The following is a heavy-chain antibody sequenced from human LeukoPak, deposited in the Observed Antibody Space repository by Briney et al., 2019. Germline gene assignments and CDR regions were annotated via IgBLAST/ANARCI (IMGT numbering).Heavy chain of an antibody. J-gene: IGHJ4*02. CDR3: ATDSVGATGAFDY. D-gene: IGHD1-26*01. CDR2: FDPEDGET. CDR1: GYTLTELS. V-gene: IGHV1-24*01. Sequence: ASVTVSFKVSGYTLTELSMHWVRQAPGKGLEWMGGFDPEDGETIYAQKFQGRVTMTEDTSTDTAYMELSSLRSEDTAVYYCATDSVGATGAFDYWGQGTLVTVSS.